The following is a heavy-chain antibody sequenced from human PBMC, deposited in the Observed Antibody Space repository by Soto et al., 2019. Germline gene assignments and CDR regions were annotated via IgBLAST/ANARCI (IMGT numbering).Heavy chain of an antibody. CDR3: ARDTYDDY. D-gene: IGHD3-3*01. CDR2: IYSGGRT. V-gene: IGHV3-66*01. Sequence: EVQLVESGGGLVQPGGSLRLSCAASGVTVSNNYMSWVRQAPGKGLEWVSVIYSGGRTYYADSVKGRFIISRYSSKNTLYLQMNSLRAEDTVVYYCARDTYDDYRGQGTLVTVSS. J-gene: IGHJ4*02. CDR1: GVTVSNNY.